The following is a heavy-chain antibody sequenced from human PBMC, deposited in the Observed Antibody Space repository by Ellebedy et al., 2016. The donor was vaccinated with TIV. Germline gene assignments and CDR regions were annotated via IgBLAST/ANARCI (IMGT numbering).Heavy chain of an antibody. J-gene: IGHJ4*02. CDR1: GYNFSSLD. CDR2: MSPKHDKT. V-gene: IGHV1-8*02. D-gene: IGHD2-15*01. Sequence: ASVKVSCKASGYNFSSLDINWVRQVAGQGLEWMGWMSPKHDKTGYAQKFQGRIAMTCNTSISTFFMELSSLTSDDTAVYYCARGVVRGVDYWGQGTLVTVSS. CDR3: ARGVVRGVDY.